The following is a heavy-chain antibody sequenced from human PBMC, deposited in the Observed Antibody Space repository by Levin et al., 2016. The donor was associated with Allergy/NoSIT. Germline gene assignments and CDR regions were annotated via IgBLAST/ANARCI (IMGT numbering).Heavy chain of an antibody. V-gene: IGHV4-4*02. CDR3: ARIYCSGDSCFFDY. D-gene: IGHD2-15*01. J-gene: IGHJ4*02. Sequence: SETLSLTCAVSGASISSHVWWSWVRQPPGKRLEWIGNVYSSGSTNYSPSFKSRVTISVDTAKNKFSLKLTSVTAADTAVFYCARIYCSGDSCFFDYWGQGTLVTVSS. CDR2: VYSSGST. CDR1: GASISSHVW.